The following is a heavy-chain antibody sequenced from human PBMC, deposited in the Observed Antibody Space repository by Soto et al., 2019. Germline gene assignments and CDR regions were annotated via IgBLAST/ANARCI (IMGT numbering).Heavy chain of an antibody. V-gene: IGHV3-53*01. CDR2: IYSGGST. J-gene: IGHJ6*02. CDR1: GFTVSSNY. D-gene: IGHD3-10*01. Sequence: GGSLRLSCAASGFTVSSNYMSWVRQAPGKGLEWVSIIYSGGSTYYADSVKGRFTISRDNSKNTLYLQMNSLRAENTAVYYCARDRLVWFGDFYYYYGMDVWGQGTTVTVSS. CDR3: ARDRLVWFGDFYYYYGMDV.